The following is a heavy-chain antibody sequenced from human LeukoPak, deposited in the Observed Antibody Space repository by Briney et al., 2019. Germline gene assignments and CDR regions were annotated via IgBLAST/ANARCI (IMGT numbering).Heavy chain of an antibody. J-gene: IGHJ4*02. CDR2: VSVSGLS. V-gene: IGHV4-4*02. D-gene: IGHD6-25*01. Sequence: GSLRLSCAASGFTFGTYAMSWVRQTPGQGLEWIGEVSVSGLSDYNPSLRGRVTMSLDTSKNHLSLKLTSVTAANTAVYYCTRENAAFSPFGYWGQGTLVTV. CDR1: GFTFGTYA. CDR3: TRENAAFSPFGY.